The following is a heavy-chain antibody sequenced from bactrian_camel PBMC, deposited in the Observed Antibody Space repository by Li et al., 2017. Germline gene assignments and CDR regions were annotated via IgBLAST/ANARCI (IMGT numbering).Heavy chain of an antibody. Sequence: DVQLVESGGGLVQPGGSLRLSCTTSGFTFGDYAMSWVRLAPGKGLEWVSSINTGSGTTYYAESVEGRFTISRDNAKNTVYLQMNSLKPEDTAVYYCVRKDDYSNYATFGYWGQGTQVTVS. CDR2: INTGSGTT. D-gene: IGHD4*01. V-gene: IGHV3S36*01. CDR1: GFTFGDYA. J-gene: IGHJ6*01. CDR3: VRKDDYSNYATFGY.